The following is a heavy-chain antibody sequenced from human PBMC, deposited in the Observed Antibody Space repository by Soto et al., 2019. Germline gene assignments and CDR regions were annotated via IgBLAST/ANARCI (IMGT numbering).Heavy chain of an antibody. Sequence: QVQLQESGPGLVKPSKTLSLTCTVSGGSVTTYYWSWIRQPPGKGLEWIANINYSGSTNYNPSLKSRVTISVDTSKNQFSLKVSSVTAADTAVYYCARDYISGWTRWFDPWGQGTLVTVSS. CDR3: ARDYISGWTRWFDP. V-gene: IGHV4-59*02. D-gene: IGHD6-19*01. J-gene: IGHJ5*02. CDR2: INYSGST. CDR1: GGSVTTYY.